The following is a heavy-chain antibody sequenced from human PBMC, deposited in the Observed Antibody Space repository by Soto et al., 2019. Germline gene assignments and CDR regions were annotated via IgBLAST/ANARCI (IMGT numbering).Heavy chain of an antibody. D-gene: IGHD6-13*01. CDR3: AREAAAGTLDY. CDR2: ISAYNGKT. CDR1: VYTFNNFG. J-gene: IGHJ4*02. V-gene: IGHV1-18*01. Sequence: ASVKVSCKASVYTFNNFGITWVRQAPGQGLEWMGWISAYNGKTNYAQKLQGRVTMTTDTSTSTAYMELRSLRSDDTAVYYCAREAAAGTLDYWGQGTLVTVSS.